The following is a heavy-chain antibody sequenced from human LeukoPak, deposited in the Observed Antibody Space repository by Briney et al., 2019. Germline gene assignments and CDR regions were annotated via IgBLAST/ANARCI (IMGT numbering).Heavy chain of an antibody. CDR2: IYTSGST. J-gene: IGHJ4*02. D-gene: IGHD2-21*02. CDR3: ARDGIKVTQGYFFDY. Sequence: SETLSLTCTVSGGSISSYYWSWIRQPAGKGLEWIRRIYTSGSTNYNPSLKSRVTMSVDTSKNQFSLKLSSATAADTAVYYCARDGIKVTQGYFFDYWGQGTLVTVSS. CDR1: GGSISSYY. V-gene: IGHV4-4*07.